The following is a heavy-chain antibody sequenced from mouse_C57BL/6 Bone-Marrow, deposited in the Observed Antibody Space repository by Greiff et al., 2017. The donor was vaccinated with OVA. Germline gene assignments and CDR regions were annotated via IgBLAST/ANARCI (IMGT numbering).Heavy chain of an antibody. Sequence: VQGVESGPGLVAPSQSLSITCTVSGFSLTSYGVDWVRQSPGKGLEWLGVIWGVGSTNYNSALKSRLSISKDNSKSQVFLKMNSLQTDDTARYYCARSPHFDYWGQGTTLTVSS. CDR3: ARSPHFDY. V-gene: IGHV2-6*01. CDR1: GFSLTSYG. J-gene: IGHJ2*01. CDR2: IWGVGST.